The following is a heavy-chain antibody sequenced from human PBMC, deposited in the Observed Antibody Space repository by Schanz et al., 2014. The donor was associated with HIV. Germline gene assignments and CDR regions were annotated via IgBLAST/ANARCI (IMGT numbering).Heavy chain of an antibody. J-gene: IGHJ4*02. CDR3: ARVFGRTYGWPDY. D-gene: IGHD3-10*01. CDR2: ISGSGGSP. CDR1: GFTFNTYA. Sequence: VQLVESGGGVVQPGKSLRLSCAASGFTFNTYAMSWVRQAPGKGLEWVSTISGSGGSPYYADSVKGRFTISRDNSKNTLYLQMNSLRAEDTAVYYCARVFGRTYGWPDYWGQGTLVTVSS. V-gene: IGHV3-23*04.